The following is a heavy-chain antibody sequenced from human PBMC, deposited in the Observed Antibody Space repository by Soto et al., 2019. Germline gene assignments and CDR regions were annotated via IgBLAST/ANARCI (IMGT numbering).Heavy chain of an antibody. CDR3: ARILITLDAFDI. Sequence: ASVKVSCKASGYTFTSYGISWVRQAPGQGLEWMGWISAYNGNTNYAQKLQGRVTMTTDTSTSTAYMELRSLRSDDTAVYYRARILITLDAFDIWGQGTMVTVSS. J-gene: IGHJ3*02. D-gene: IGHD3-22*01. V-gene: IGHV1-18*01. CDR1: GYTFTSYG. CDR2: ISAYNGNT.